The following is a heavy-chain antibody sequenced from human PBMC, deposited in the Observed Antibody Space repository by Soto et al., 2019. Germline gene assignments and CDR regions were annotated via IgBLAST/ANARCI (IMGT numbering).Heavy chain of an antibody. CDR1: GGSFSGYY. CDR2: INHSGST. CDR3: AIRGTTGTPGWWRRDCFDP. V-gene: IGHV4-34*01. Sequence: QVQLQQWGAGLLKPSETLSLTCAVYGGSFSGYYWSWIRQPPGKGLEWIGEINHSGSTNYSPSLKGRVTISVATSKNQFSMKLRSVTAANRGVYYCAIRGTTGTPGWWRRDCFDPWGQGTLVTVSS. D-gene: IGHD1-1*01. J-gene: IGHJ5*02.